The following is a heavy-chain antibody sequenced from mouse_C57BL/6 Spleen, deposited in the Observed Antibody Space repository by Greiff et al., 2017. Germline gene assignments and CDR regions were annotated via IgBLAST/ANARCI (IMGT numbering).Heavy chain of an antibody. D-gene: IGHD1-1*01. CDR2: IYPRSGNT. CDR3: ARWEYYGSSYVSYFDY. CDR1: GYTFTSYG. V-gene: IGHV1-81*01. Sequence: QVQLQQSGAELARPGASVKLSCKASGYTFTSYGISWVKQRTGQGLEWIGEIYPRSGNTYYNEKFKGKATLTADKSSSTAYMELRSLTSEDSAVYFCARWEYYGSSYVSYFDYWGQGTTLTGSS. J-gene: IGHJ2*01.